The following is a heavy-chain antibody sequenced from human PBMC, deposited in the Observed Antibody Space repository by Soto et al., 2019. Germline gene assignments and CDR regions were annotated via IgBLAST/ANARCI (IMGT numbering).Heavy chain of an antibody. Sequence: SVKVSCKASGGTFSSYTISWVRQAPGQGLEWMGRIIPILGIANYAQKFQGRVTITADKSTSTAYMELSSLRSEDTAVYYCASLYSGYGKGHYFDYWGQGTLVTVSS. CDR3: ASLYSGYGKGHYFDY. J-gene: IGHJ4*02. CDR2: IIPILGIA. CDR1: GGTFSSYT. D-gene: IGHD5-12*01. V-gene: IGHV1-69*02.